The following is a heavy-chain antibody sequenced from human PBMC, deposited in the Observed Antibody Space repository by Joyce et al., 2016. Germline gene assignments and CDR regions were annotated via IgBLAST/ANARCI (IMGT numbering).Heavy chain of an antibody. CDR2: ISYDGIYK. CDR3: AKILTATYSSGWFLDY. V-gene: IGHV3-30*18. Sequence: QVQLVESGGGVVQPGRSLRLSCAASGLTLSNYGLHWVRQAPGKGMEWEEVISYDGIYKYYADSVEGRFTISRDNSKNTVFLEMNSLRAEDTAVYYCAKILTATYSSGWFLDYWGQGTLVTVSS. CDR1: GLTLSNYG. D-gene: IGHD6-25*01. J-gene: IGHJ4*02.